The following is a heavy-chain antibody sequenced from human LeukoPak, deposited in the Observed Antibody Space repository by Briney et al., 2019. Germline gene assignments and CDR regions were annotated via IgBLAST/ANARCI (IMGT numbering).Heavy chain of an antibody. V-gene: IGHV1-69*13. Sequence: SVKVSCKASGGTFSSYAISWVRQAPGQGLEWMGGIIPIFGTANYAQKFQGRVTITADESTSTAYMELSSLRAEDTAVYYCAKWRKATVTTSFGYWGQGTLVTVSS. J-gene: IGHJ4*02. CDR3: AKWRKATVTTSFGY. D-gene: IGHD4-17*01. CDR1: GGTFSSYA. CDR2: IIPIFGTA.